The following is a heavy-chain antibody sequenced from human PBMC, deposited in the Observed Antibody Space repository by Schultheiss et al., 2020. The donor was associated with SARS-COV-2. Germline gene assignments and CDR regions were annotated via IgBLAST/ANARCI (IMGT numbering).Heavy chain of an antibody. D-gene: IGHD3-22*01. Sequence: SLKISCAASGFTFDDYAMHWVRQAPGKGLEWVSGISWNSGSIGYADSVKGRFTISRDNAKNTLYLQMNSLKTEDTAVYYCTTDLYAYYYDSSVDYWGQGALVTVSS. CDR3: TTDLYAYYYDSSVDY. CDR1: GFTFDDYA. CDR2: ISWNSGSI. V-gene: IGHV3-9*01. J-gene: IGHJ4*02.